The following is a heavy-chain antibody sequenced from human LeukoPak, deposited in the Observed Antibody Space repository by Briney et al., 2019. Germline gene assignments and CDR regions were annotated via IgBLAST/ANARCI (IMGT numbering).Heavy chain of an antibody. J-gene: IGHJ4*02. CDR1: GYTFTGYY. CDR2: INPNSGGT. Sequence: ASVKVSCKASGYTFTGYYMHWVRQAPGQGLEWMGWINPNSGGTNYAQKFQGRVTMTRDTSITTAYMELSRLRSDDTAVYYCAREQRITWATHFDYWGQGTLVTVSS. CDR3: AREQRITWATHFDY. D-gene: IGHD3-10*01. V-gene: IGHV1-2*02.